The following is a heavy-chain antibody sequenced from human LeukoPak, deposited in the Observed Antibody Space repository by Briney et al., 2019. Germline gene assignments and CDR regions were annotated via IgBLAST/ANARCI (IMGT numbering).Heavy chain of an antibody. V-gene: IGHV3-74*01. Sequence: GGSLRLSCAASGFTFSSYWMHWVRQAPGKGLVWVSRINSDGSSTSYADSVKGRFTISRDNAKNTLYLQMNSLRAEDTAVYYCARGGLYDFWSGYHSNYWGQGTLVTVSS. D-gene: IGHD3-3*01. CDR1: GFTFSSYW. CDR2: INSDGSST. CDR3: ARGGLYDFWSGYHSNY. J-gene: IGHJ4*02.